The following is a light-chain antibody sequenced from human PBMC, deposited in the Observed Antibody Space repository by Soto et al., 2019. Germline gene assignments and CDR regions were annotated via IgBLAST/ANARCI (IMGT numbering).Light chain of an antibody. Sequence: QLVLTQSPSASASQGASVKLTCTLSSGHTNYAIAWHQQPPERGPRYLMILNSDGSHSKGDGIPDRFSGSSSGADHYLTISSLQSEDEGDYFCQTWGTGIVIFGGGTKLTVL. CDR3: QTWGTGIVI. CDR1: SGHTNYA. CDR2: LNSDGSH. J-gene: IGLJ2*01. V-gene: IGLV4-69*01.